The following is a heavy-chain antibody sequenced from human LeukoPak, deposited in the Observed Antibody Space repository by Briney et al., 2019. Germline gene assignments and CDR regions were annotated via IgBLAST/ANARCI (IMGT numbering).Heavy chain of an antibody. D-gene: IGHD3-22*01. Sequence: SETLSLTCAVYGGSFSGYYWSWIRQPPGKGLEWIGEINHSGSTNYNPSLKSRVTISVDTSKNQFSLKLSSVTAADTAVYYCARLPRGYYYDSSGYYSDYWGQGTLVTVSS. CDR1: GGSFSGYY. J-gene: IGHJ4*02. CDR3: ARLPRGYYYDSSGYYSDY. CDR2: INHSGST. V-gene: IGHV4-34*01.